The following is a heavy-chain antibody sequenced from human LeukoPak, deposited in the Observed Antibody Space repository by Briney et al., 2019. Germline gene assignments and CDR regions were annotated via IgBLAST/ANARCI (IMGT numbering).Heavy chain of an antibody. V-gene: IGHV3-30*18. J-gene: IGHJ4*02. CDR3: AKARTYCSGGSCDFDY. CDR2: ISYDGSNK. D-gene: IGHD2-15*01. CDR1: GFTLSSYG. Sequence: GGSLRLSCAASGFTLSSYGMLWVRQAPGKGLEGVAVISYDGSNKYYADSVKGRFTISRDNSKNTLYLQMKSLRAEDTALYSCAKARTYCSGGSCDFDYWGQGTLVTVSS.